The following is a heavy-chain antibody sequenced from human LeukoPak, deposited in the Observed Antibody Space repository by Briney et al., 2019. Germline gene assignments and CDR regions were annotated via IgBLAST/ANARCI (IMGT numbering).Heavy chain of an antibody. CDR2: ISAYNGNT. CDR3: ARDSPVVVVAALDY. CDR1: GYTFTSYG. J-gene: IGHJ4*02. V-gene: IGHV1-18*01. Sequence: GASVKVSCKASGYTFTSYGISWVRQAPGQGLEWMGWISAYNGNTNYAQKLQGRVTMTTDTSTSTAYMGLRSLRSDDTAVYYCARDSPVVVVAALDYWGQGTLVTVSS. D-gene: IGHD2-15*01.